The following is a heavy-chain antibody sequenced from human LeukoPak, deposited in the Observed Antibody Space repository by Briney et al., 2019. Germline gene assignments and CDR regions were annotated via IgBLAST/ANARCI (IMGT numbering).Heavy chain of an antibody. CDR3: AKGSWAFDY. D-gene: IGHD6-13*01. CDR1: GFTFSSYG. CDR2: ISYDGSNK. V-gene: IGHV3-30*18. Sequence: GRSLRLSCAASGFTFSSYGMHWVRQASGKGLEWVAVISYDGSNKYYADSVKGRFTISRDNSKNTLYLQMNSLRAEDTAVYYCAKGSWAFDYWGQGTLVTVSS. J-gene: IGHJ4*02.